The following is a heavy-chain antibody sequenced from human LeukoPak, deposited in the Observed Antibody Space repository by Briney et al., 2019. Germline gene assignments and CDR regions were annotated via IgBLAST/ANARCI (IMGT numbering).Heavy chain of an antibody. CDR3: ARRLPLAVAGTPFDY. V-gene: IGHV4-59*08. Sequence: SETLSLTCTVSGGSISSYYWSWIRQPPGKGLEWIGYIYYSGSTNYNPSLKSRVTISVDTSKNQFSLKLSSVTAADTAVYYCARRLPLAVAGTPFDYWGQGTLVTVSS. CDR2: IYYSGST. CDR1: GGSISSYY. D-gene: IGHD6-19*01. J-gene: IGHJ4*02.